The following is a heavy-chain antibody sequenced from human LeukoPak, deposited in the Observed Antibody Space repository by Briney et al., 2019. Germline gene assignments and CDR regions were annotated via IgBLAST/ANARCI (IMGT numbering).Heavy chain of an antibody. CDR1: GYTFTSYS. CDR3: ARASYCSRGSCYSDY. CDR2: ISAYNGNT. Sequence: GASVKVSCKASGYTFTSYSISWVRQAPGQGLEWMGWISAYNGNTIYAQKVKGRVTMTTDTSTSTAYMELRSLKSDDTAVYYCARASYCSRGSCYSDYWGQGTLVTVSS. D-gene: IGHD2-15*01. V-gene: IGHV1-18*01. J-gene: IGHJ4*02.